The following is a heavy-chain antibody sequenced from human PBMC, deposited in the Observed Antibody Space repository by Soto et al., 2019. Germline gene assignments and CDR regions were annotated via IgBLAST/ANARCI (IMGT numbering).Heavy chain of an antibody. V-gene: IGHV5-51*01. CDR1: GYTFTSYW. CDR3: ARLSSLKESVDY. Sequence: PGGSLKISCKGSGYTFTSYWIGGVRQMPGKGLAWVGSIYPDDSDTRYSPFFQGQVTISADKSISTAYLQWSSLKASDTAMYSCARLSSLKESVDYWGQGTLVTVSS. J-gene: IGHJ4*02. D-gene: IGHD2-15*01. CDR2: IYPDDSDT.